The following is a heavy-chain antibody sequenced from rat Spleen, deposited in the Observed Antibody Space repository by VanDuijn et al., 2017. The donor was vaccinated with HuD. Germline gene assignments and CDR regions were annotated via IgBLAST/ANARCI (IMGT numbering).Heavy chain of an antibody. CDR2: INYDGSST. V-gene: IGHV5-29*01. Sequence: EVQLVESDGGLVQPGRSLKLSCAAPGFTFSDYYMAWVRQAPTKGLEWVATINYDGSSTYFRDSVKGRFTISRDNSKSTLYLQMDSLRSEDTATYYCARHFSPADYYSSFPDLYWGQGTLVTVSS. J-gene: IGHJ3*01. CDR1: GFTFSDYY. CDR3: ARHFSPADYYSSFPDLY. D-gene: IGHD1-2*01.